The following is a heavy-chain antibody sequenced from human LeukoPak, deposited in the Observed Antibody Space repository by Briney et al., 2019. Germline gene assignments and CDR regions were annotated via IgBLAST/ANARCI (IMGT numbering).Heavy chain of an antibody. D-gene: IGHD3-3*01. CDR2: INPNSGGT. CDR3: ARDHYDFWSGHYNWFDP. V-gene: IGHV1-2*02. CDR1: GYTFTGYY. Sequence: EASVKVSCKASGYTFTGYYMHWVRQAPGQGLEWMGWINPNSGGTNYAQKFQGRVTMTRDTSISTAYMELSGLRSDDTAVYYCARDHYDFWSGHYNWFDPWGQGTLVTVSS. J-gene: IGHJ5*02.